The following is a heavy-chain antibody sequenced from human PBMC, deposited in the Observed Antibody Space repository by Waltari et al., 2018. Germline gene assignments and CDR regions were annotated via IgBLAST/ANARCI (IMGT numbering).Heavy chain of an antibody. D-gene: IGHD1-26*01. CDR1: GYTFTSYD. CDR2: MNPNSGNT. CDR3: ARQGASGGYYYMDV. Sequence: QVQLVQSGAEVKKPGASVKVSCKASGYTFTSYDINWVRQATGQGLEWMGWMNPNSGNTGYAQKFQGIVTITRNTSISTADMELSSLRSEDTAVYYCARQGASGGYYYMDVWCKGTTVTISS. V-gene: IGHV1-8*03. J-gene: IGHJ6*03.